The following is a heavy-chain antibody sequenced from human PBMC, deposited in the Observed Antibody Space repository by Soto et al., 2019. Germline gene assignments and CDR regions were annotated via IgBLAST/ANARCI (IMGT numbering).Heavy chain of an antibody. Sequence: GGSLRLSCAASGFTFSSYWMHWVRLVPGKGLEWVSYISSDGGSTTYADSVMGRFTISRDNAKSTLHLQMNSLTVEDTAVYYCPRVGHGSRSYHGWFDHWAQGTLVTVSS. J-gene: IGHJ5*02. CDR1: GFTFSSYW. CDR3: PRVGHGSRSYHGWFDH. V-gene: IGHV3-74*01. CDR2: ISSDGGST. D-gene: IGHD3-10*01.